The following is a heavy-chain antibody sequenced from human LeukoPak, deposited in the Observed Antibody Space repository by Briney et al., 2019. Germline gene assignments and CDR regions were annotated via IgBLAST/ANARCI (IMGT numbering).Heavy chain of an antibody. CDR1: AFTFSSYA. V-gene: IGHV3-30*04. Sequence: GGSLRLSCAASAFTFSSYAMHWVRQAPGKGLEWVAVISYDGSNKHYADSVKGRFTISRDNSKNTLYLQMNSLRAEDTAVYYCAKDQSIALWPDAFDIWGQGTMVTVSS. CDR2: ISYDGSNK. J-gene: IGHJ3*02. CDR3: AKDQSIALWPDAFDI. D-gene: IGHD3-10*01.